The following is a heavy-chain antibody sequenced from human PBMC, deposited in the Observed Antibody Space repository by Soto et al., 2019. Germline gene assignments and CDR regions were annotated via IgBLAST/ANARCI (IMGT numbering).Heavy chain of an antibody. CDR3: ARSGRRRDGYSLWHFGS. CDR1: GDSVSSNSAA. V-gene: IGHV6-1*01. J-gene: IGHJ4*02. Sequence: PSQTLSLTCAISGDSVSSNSAAWNWIRQSPSRGLEWLGRTYYRSKWYNDYAVSVKSRITINPDTSKNQISLKVTSVSTADTAVYYCARSGRRRDGYSLWHFGSWGQGTSVTVSS. CDR2: TYYRSKWYN. D-gene: IGHD5-18*01.